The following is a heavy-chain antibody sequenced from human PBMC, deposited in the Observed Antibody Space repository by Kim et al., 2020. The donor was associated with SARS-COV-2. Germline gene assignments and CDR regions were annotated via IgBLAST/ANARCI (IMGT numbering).Heavy chain of an antibody. Sequence: GGSLGLSCAASGFTFSSYEMNWVRQAPGRGLEWISYITTSADTLYYADSVKGRFVISRDNAKSSLYLQMSSLRVEDTGVYYCVKGRSGYESYFKYGMDVWGQGTTVTVS. D-gene: IGHD5-12*01. CDR3: VKGRSGYESYFKYGMDV. V-gene: IGHV3-48*03. J-gene: IGHJ6*02. CDR1: GFTFSSYE. CDR2: ITTSADTL.